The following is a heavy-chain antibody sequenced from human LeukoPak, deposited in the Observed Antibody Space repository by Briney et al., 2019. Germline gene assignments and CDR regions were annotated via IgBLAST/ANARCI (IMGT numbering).Heavy chain of an antibody. V-gene: IGHV1-18*01. Sequence: GASVKVSCKASGYTFTSDGISWVRQAPGHGLEWRGWIRAYNGNTNYAQKLQGRVTMTTDTSTSTAYMELRSLRSDDTAVYYCARDYVDTAMVCDYWGQGTLVTVSS. CDR2: IRAYNGNT. CDR1: GYTFTSDG. CDR3: ARDYVDTAMVCDY. J-gene: IGHJ4*02. D-gene: IGHD5-18*01.